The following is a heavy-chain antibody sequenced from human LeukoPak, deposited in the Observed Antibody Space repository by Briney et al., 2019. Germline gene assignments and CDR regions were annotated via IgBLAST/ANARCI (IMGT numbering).Heavy chain of an antibody. CDR3: ARERPHQLQGGGVYYYYYYMDV. V-gene: IGHV1-69*05. D-gene: IGHD2-2*01. CDR1: GGTFSSYA. CDR2: IIPIFGTA. J-gene: IGHJ6*03. Sequence: ASVKVSCKASGGTFSSYAISWVRQAPGQGLEWMGGIIPIFGTANYAQKFQRRVTITTDESTSTAYMELSSLRSEDTAVYYCARERPHQLQGGGVYYYYYYMDVWGKGTTVTVSS.